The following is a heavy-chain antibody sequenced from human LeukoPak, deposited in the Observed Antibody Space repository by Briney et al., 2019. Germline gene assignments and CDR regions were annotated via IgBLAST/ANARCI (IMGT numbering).Heavy chain of an antibody. CDR3: ARATPGKDSPYQH. D-gene: IGHD1-1*01. V-gene: IGHV4-59*01. J-gene: IGHJ1*01. Sequence: SETLSLTCTVSGGSISSYYWSWIRQPPGKGLEWIGYIYYSGSTNYNPSLKSRVTISVDTSKNQFSLKLSSVTAADTAVYYCARATPGKDSPYQHWGQGTLVTVSS. CDR2: IYYSGST. CDR1: GGSISSYY.